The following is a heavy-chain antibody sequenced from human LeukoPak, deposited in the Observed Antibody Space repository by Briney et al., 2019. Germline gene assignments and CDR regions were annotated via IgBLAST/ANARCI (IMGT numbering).Heavy chain of an antibody. D-gene: IGHD3-10*01. J-gene: IGHJ4*02. CDR3: AKDYMVRGVIITAFDY. Sequence: GGSLRLSCAASGFTFSSYSMNWVRQAPGKGLEWVSSISSSSSYIYYADSVKGRFTISRDNSKNTLYLQMNSLRAEDTAVYYCAKDYMVRGVIITAFDYWGQGTLVTVSS. V-gene: IGHV3-21*01. CDR2: ISSSSSYI. CDR1: GFTFSSYS.